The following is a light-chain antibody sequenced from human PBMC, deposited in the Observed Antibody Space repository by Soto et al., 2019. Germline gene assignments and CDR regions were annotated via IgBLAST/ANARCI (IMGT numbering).Light chain of an antibody. Sequence: EIVLTQSPATLSLSPGERATLSCRASQSVSSYLAWYQQKPGQVPRLLIYDASNRATGIPTRFSGSGSGTDFTLTISCLEPDDFAVYYCHQRSKWLSITVGQGTRLEIE. V-gene: IGKV3-11*01. CDR1: QSVSSY. J-gene: IGKJ5*01. CDR2: DAS. CDR3: HQRSKWLSIT.